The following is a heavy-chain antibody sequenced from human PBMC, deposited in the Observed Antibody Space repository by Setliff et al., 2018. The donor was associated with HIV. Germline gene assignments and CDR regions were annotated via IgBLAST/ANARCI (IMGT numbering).Heavy chain of an antibody. CDR2: IYSGGSST. Sequence: GGSLRLSCAASGFTFSSYAMSWVRQAPGRGLEWVSLIYSGGSSTYYADSVKGRFTVSRDESENTMYLQMRSLRAEDTAVYYCARAYVDTGTIPAYWGQGTLVTVSS. V-gene: IGHV3-23*03. CDR3: ARAYVDTGTIPAY. CDR1: GFTFSSYA. D-gene: IGHD5-18*01. J-gene: IGHJ4*02.